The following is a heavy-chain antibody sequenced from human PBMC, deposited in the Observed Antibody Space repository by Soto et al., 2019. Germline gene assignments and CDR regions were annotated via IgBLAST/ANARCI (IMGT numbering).Heavy chain of an antibody. CDR1: GFTVSSNY. CDR3: AICIVATSRGDYYFDY. J-gene: IGHJ4*02. CDR2: IYSGGST. V-gene: IGHV3-66*01. Sequence: GGSLRLSCAASGFTVSSNYMSWVRQAPGKGLEWVSVIYSGGSTYYADSVKGRFTISRDNSKNTLYLQMNSLRAEDTAVYYCAICIVATSRGDYYFDYWGQGTLVTVSS. D-gene: IGHD5-12*01.